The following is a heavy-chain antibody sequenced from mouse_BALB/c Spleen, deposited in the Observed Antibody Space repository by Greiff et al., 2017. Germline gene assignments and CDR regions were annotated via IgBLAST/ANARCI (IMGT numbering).Heavy chain of an antibody. CDR1: GYSFTGYY. J-gene: IGHJ4*01. D-gene: IGHD2-14*01. CDR2: INPYNGAT. CDR3: ARGYDEAMDY. V-gene: IGHV1-31*01. Sequence: EVQLQQSGPELVKPGASVKISCKASGYSFTGYYMHWVKQSHVKSLEWIGRINPYNGATSYNQNFKDKASLTVDKSSSTAYMELHSLTSEDSAVYYCARGYDEAMDYWGQGTSVTVSS.